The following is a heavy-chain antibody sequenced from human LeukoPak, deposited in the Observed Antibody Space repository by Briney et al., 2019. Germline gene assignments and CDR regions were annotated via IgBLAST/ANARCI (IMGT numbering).Heavy chain of an antibody. J-gene: IGHJ4*02. Sequence: PSETLSLTCTVSGGSISSSNYYWGWIRQPAGKGLEWIGSISYSGSTYYNPSLKSRVTISVDTSKNQFSLKLSSVTAADTAVYYCASGYYYDSSGTAFGRPYYFDYWGQGTLVTVSS. CDR1: GGSISSSNYY. CDR2: ISYSGST. CDR3: ASGYYYDSSGTAFGRPYYFDY. D-gene: IGHD3-22*01. V-gene: IGHV4-39*01.